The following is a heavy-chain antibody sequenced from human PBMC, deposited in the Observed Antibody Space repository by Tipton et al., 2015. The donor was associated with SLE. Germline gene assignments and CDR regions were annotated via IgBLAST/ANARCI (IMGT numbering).Heavy chain of an antibody. J-gene: IGHJ5*02. V-gene: IGHV4-61*09. CDR1: GGSISSGSYY. D-gene: IGHD2-15*01. CDR3: ARGPPGYCSGGSCYFFSWFDP. Sequence: LRLSCTVSGGSISSGSYYWSWIRQPAGKGLEWIGHIYTSGSTNYNPSLKSRVTISVDTSKNQFSLKLSSVTAADTAVYYCARGPPGYCSGGSCYFFSWFDPWGQGTLVTVSS. CDR2: IYTSGST.